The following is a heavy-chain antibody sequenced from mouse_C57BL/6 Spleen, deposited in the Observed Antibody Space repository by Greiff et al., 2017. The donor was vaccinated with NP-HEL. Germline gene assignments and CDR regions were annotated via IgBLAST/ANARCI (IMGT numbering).Heavy chain of an antibody. CDR2: ISYDGSN. Sequence: EVKLMESGPGLVKPSQSLSLTCSVTGYSITSGYYWNWIRQFPGNKLEWMGYISYDGSNNYNPSLKNRISITRDTSKNQFFLKLNSVTTEDTATYYCARDSYAMDYWGQGTSVTVSS. V-gene: IGHV3-6*01. J-gene: IGHJ4*01. CDR3: ARDSYAMDY. CDR1: GYSITSGYY.